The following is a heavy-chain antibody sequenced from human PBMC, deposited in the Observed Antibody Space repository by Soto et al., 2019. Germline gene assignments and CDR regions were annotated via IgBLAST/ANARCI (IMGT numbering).Heavy chain of an antibody. V-gene: IGHV3-30-3*01. CDR2: ISYDGSNK. D-gene: IGHD6-6*01. J-gene: IGHJ6*02. Sequence: GGSLRLSCAASGFTFSSYAMHWVRQAPGKGLEWVAVISYDGSNKYYADSVKGRFTISRDNSKNTLYLQMNSLRAEDTAVYYCANRREQLVYYYYGMEVWGQGTTVTVSS. CDR1: GFTFSSYA. CDR3: ANRREQLVYYYYGMEV.